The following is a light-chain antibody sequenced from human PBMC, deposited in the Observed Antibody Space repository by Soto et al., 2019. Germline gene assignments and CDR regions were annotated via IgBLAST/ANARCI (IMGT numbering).Light chain of an antibody. CDR3: SSSTTTTSLVV. J-gene: IGLJ3*02. CDR1: SSDIGYYNY. V-gene: IGLV2-14*01. CDR2: DVS. Sequence: QSALTQPASVSGSPGQSITISCTGTSSDIGYYNYVSWYQQYPGKVPKLVIYDVSHRPSGVSNRFSGSKSGNTASLTISGLQAEDEADYYCSSSTTTTSLVVFGGGTKLTVL.